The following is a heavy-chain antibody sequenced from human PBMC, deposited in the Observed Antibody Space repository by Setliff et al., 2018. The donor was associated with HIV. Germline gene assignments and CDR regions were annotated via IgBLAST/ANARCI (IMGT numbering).Heavy chain of an antibody. V-gene: IGHV1-69*13. J-gene: IGHJ4*02. D-gene: IGHD3-22*01. CDR1: GGTFSSYA. Sequence: SVKVSCKASGGTFSSYAISWVRQAPGQGLEWMGGIIPIFGTANYAQKFQGRVTITADESTSTAYMELSSLRSEDTAVYYCARGGVYYYDSSGWSMDYWVQGTLVTVSS. CDR2: IIPIFGTA. CDR3: ARGGVYYYDSSGWSMDY.